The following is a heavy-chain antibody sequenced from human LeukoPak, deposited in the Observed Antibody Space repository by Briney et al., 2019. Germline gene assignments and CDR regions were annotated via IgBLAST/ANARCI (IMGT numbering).Heavy chain of an antibody. V-gene: IGHV1-18*01. D-gene: IGHD3-9*01. CDR1: GYTFTSYG. CDR3: ARGPHYDILTGYFPY. CDR2: ISAYNGNT. Sequence: ASVKVSCKASGYTFTSYGISWVRQAPGQGLEWMGWISAYNGNTNYAQKLQGRVTMTTDTSTSTAYMELRSLRSDDTAVYYCARGPHYDILTGYFPYWGQGTLVTVSS. J-gene: IGHJ4*02.